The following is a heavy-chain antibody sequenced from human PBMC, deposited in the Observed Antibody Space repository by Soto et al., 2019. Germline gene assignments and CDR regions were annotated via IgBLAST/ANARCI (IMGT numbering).Heavy chain of an antibody. CDR2: IYYSGST. D-gene: IGHD3-9*01. Sequence: PSETLSLTCTVSGGSISSYYWSWIRQPPGKGLELIGYIYYSGSTNYNPSLKSRVTISVDTSKNQFSLKLSSVTAADTAVYYCARNAGLYYDILTGYLPHSFDPWGQGTLVTGSS. J-gene: IGHJ5*02. V-gene: IGHV4-59*08. CDR3: ARNAGLYYDILTGYLPHSFDP. CDR1: GGSISSYY.